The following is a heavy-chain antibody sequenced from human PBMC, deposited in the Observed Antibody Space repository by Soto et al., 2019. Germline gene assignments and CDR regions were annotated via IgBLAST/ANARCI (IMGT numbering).Heavy chain of an antibody. D-gene: IGHD6-13*01. CDR3: TRSEAAGYYYYGMDV. CDR2: IRSKAYGGTT. CDR1: GFTFGDYA. J-gene: IGHJ6*02. Sequence: GSLKISCTASGFTFGDYAMSWVRQAPGKGLEWVGFIRSKAYGGTTEYAASVKGRFTISRDDSKSIAYLQMNSLKTEDTAVYYCTRSEAAGYYYYGMDVWGQGTTVTVSS. V-gene: IGHV3-49*04.